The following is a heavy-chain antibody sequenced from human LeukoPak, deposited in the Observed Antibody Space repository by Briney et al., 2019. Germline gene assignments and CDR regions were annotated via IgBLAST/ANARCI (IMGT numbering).Heavy chain of an antibody. Sequence: GGSLRLSCAVSGLTFSTYAMTWVRQAPGKGLEWVSSIDKTGGATTYTDSVKARFTISRDNSKNTLYLQMTSLRADDTAIYYCAKEAGVAGKYDPWGQGALVIVSS. CDR3: AKEAGVAGKYDP. CDR2: IDKTGGAT. V-gene: IGHV3-23*01. D-gene: IGHD6-19*01. J-gene: IGHJ5*02. CDR1: GLTFSTYA.